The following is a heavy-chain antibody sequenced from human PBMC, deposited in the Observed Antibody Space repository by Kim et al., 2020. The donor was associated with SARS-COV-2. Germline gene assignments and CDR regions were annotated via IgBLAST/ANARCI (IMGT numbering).Heavy chain of an antibody. D-gene: IGHD3-10*01. J-gene: IGHJ3*02. V-gene: IGHV3-48*02. CDR3: ARDHKVRGVIISVPFDI. Sequence: GGSLRLSCAASGFTFSSYSMNWVRQAPGKGLEWVSYISSSSSTIYYADSVKGRFTISRDNAKNSLYLQMNSLRDEDTAVYYCARDHKVRGVIISVPFDIWGQGTMVTVSS. CDR1: GFTFSSYS. CDR2: ISSSSSTI.